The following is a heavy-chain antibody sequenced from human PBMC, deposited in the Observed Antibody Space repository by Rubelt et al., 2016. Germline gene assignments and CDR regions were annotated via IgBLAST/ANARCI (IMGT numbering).Heavy chain of an antibody. CDR2: IYYNGRN. V-gene: IGHV4-39*01. CDR3: ARGLITIFGVVMGRRWKGYWFDP. D-gene: IGHD3-3*01. CDR1: GGSISSGGYY. J-gene: IGHJ5*02. Sequence: QVQLQESGPGLVKPSQTLSLTCTVSGGSISSGGYYWSWISQHQGKVLDGIGSIYYNGRNYYTPSLRSRVIISVDPSKIQVSLELSSVNAADTAVYYCARGLITIFGVVMGRRWKGYWFDPWGQGTLVTVSS.